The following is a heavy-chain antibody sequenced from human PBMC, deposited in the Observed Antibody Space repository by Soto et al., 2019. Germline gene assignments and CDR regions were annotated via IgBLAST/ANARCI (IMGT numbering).Heavy chain of an antibody. CDR3: AKDGIAVAIDAFDI. CDR1: GFTFSSYG. D-gene: IGHD6-19*01. V-gene: IGHV3-30*18. J-gene: IGHJ3*02. CDR2: ISYDGSNK. Sequence: QVQLVESGGGVVQPGRSLRLSCAASGFTFSSYGMHWVRQAPGKGLEWVAVISYDGSNKYYADSVKGRFTISRDNSKNTLYLQMNSLRAEDTDVYYCAKDGIAVAIDAFDIWVQGTMGPVSS.